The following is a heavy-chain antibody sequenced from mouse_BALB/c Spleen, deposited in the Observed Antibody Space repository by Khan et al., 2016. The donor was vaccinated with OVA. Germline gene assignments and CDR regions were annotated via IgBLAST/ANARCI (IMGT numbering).Heavy chain of an antibody. CDR3: TTSYYCGYYFDY. V-gene: IGHV5-17*02. CDR1: GFTFTSYG. J-gene: IGHJ2*01. D-gene: IGHD1-1*01. Sequence: EVQLQESGGGLVQPGGSRKLSCAASGFTFTSYGMHWVLHAPEKGLEWVAYISGDSGTTYYTETVKGRFTISRDIPKNTLTLQITSLMTEDTAMYYGTTSYYCGYYFDYWGQGTTLTVSS. CDR2: ISGDSGTT.